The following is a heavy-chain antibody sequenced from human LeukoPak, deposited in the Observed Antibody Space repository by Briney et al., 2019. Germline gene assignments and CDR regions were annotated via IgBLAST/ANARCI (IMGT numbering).Heavy chain of an antibody. J-gene: IGHJ4*02. Sequence: GGSLRLSCAASGFAFSNHAMSWVRQAPGKGLEWVSSIYHNGGSTFYADSVKGRFAISRDNSKNTLYLQVNSLRAEDTAIYYCAKSQQWDIVVVPAAIDYWGQGTLVTVSS. D-gene: IGHD2-2*01. CDR1: GFAFSNHA. CDR2: IYHNGGST. CDR3: AKSQQWDIVVVPAAIDY. V-gene: IGHV3-23*01.